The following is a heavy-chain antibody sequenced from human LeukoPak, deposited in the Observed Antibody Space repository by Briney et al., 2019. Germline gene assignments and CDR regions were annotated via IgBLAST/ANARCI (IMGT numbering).Heavy chain of an antibody. CDR2: INHSGST. CDR3: ARDYYDSSGYGAFGLSDAFDI. J-gene: IGHJ3*02. D-gene: IGHD3-22*01. V-gene: IGHV4-34*01. CDR1: GGSFSGYY. Sequence: SETLSLTCAVYGGSFSGYYWSWIRLPPGKGLEWIGEINHSGSTNYNPSLKSRVTISVDTSKNQFSLKLSSVTAADTAVYYCARDYYDSSGYGAFGLSDAFDIWGQGTMVTVSS.